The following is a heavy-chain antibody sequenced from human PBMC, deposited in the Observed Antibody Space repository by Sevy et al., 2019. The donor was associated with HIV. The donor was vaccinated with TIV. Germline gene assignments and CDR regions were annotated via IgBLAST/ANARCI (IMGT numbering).Heavy chain of an antibody. Sequence: SETLSLTCAVSGGSINSFFRSWIRQSPGKGLEWIGYVYDSGNSEYNPSLRSRVTISVDTSKKQFSLKLSSVTAADTAVYYCARGGGIYYDSRGFHPQYYFDSWGQGTLVTVSS. D-gene: IGHD3-22*01. CDR2: VYDSGNS. CDR3: ARGGGIYYDSRGFHPQYYFDS. J-gene: IGHJ4*02. CDR1: GGSINSFF. V-gene: IGHV4-59*01.